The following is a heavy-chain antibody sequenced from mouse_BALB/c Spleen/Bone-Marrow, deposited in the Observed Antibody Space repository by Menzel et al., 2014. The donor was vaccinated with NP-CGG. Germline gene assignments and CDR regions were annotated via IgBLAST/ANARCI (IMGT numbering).Heavy chain of an antibody. CDR2: IWGGGST. Sequence: VKVVDSGPGLVAPSQSLSITCTVSGFSLTSYGVSWVRQPPGKGLEWLGVIWGGGSTNYHSALISRLRISKDNSKSQVFLKLNSLQTYDTATYYCAKPHYYCSSFAYWGQGTLVTVSA. J-gene: IGHJ3*01. V-gene: IGHV2-3*01. CDR3: AKPHYYCSSFAY. CDR1: GFSLTSYG. D-gene: IGHD1-1*01.